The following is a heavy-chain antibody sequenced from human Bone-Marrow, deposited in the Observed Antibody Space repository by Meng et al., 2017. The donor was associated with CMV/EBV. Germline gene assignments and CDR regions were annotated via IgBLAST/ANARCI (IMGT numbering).Heavy chain of an antibody. D-gene: IGHD3-3*01. J-gene: IGHJ4*02. Sequence: GGSLRLSCAASGFTSSSYSMNWVRQAPGKGLEWVSSISSSSYIYYADSVKGRFTISRDNAKNSLYLQMNSLRAEDTAVYYCARVDRITIFGVVIGTIDYWGQGTLVTVSS. CDR2: ISSSSYI. CDR3: ARVDRITIFGVVIGTIDY. V-gene: IGHV3-21*01. CDR1: GFTSSSYS.